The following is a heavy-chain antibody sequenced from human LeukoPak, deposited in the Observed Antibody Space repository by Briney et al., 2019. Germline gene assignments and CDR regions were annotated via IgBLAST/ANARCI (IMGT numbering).Heavy chain of an antibody. CDR2: ISSSSTNI. D-gene: IGHD3-10*01. CDR3: ARDLLWFGELGYMDV. CDR1: GFPFSSYS. Sequence: PGGSLRLSCAASGFPFSSYSMNWVRQAPGKGLEWVSYISSSSTNIYYADSVKGRFTISRDNAKNSLYLQMNSLRAEDTAVYYCARDLLWFGELGYMDVWGKGTTVTVSS. J-gene: IGHJ6*03. V-gene: IGHV3-48*04.